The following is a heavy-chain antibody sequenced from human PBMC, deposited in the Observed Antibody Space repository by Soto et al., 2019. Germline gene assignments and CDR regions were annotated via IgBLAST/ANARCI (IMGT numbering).Heavy chain of an antibody. D-gene: IGHD2-15*01. CDR1: GFTFSSYA. CDR2: ISGSGGST. V-gene: IGHV3-23*01. Sequence: EVQLLESGGGLVQPGGSLRLSCAASGFTFSSYAMSWVRQAPGKGREWVAAISGSGGSTYYADSVKGRFTISRDNPKNTLYLQMNSLRAEDTAVYYCSKSGLGGYCSGGSCYPKGYVDLWGRCTLVTVSS. CDR3: SKSGLGGYCSGGSCYPKGYVDL. J-gene: IGHJ2*01.